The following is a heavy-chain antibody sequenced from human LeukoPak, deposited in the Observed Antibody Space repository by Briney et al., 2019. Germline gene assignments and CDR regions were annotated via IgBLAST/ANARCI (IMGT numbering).Heavy chain of an antibody. V-gene: IGHV3-23*01. D-gene: IGHD2-21*01. Sequence: GGSLRLSCDASGFIFGSYVMTWVRQAPGRGLEWVSGISGSGGNTYYADSVKGRFTISRDNSKKTLYLQINSLRVEDTALYFCARKAGGGGAPLDFWGQGTRVTVSS. CDR1: GFIFGSYV. J-gene: IGHJ4*02. CDR3: ARKAGGGGAPLDF. CDR2: ISGSGGNT.